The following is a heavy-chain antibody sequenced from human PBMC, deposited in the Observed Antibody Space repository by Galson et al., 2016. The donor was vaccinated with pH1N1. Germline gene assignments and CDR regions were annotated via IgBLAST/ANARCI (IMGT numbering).Heavy chain of an antibody. D-gene: IGHD3-16*01. Sequence: SVKVSCKASGYTFINYGIAWVRQAPGQGLQWMGWINPYDGNTNYAQKFQGRVTLTTDTSTSTAYLELRSLRSDDTAVYYCARDTKIEGVTTGWFDPWGQGTLVTVSS. CDR3: ARDTKIEGVTTGWFDP. J-gene: IGHJ5*02. V-gene: IGHV1-18*01. CDR1: GYTFINYG. CDR2: INPYDGNT.